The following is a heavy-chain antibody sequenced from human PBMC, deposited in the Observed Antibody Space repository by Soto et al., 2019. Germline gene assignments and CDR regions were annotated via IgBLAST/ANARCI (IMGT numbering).Heavy chain of an antibody. J-gene: IGHJ5*02. V-gene: IGHV2-5*02. CDR1: GFSLTTRGVG. Sequence: QITLKESGPTLVKPTQTLTLTCTFSGFSLTTRGVGVGWIRQPPGKALECLALIYWDGDKRYSPSLQSRLSINENTSTNQVVLTMTNVDPVNTATYYGSHIPTYDQYDCFDPSGPGTLVSVCS. CDR2: IYWDGDK. D-gene: IGHD3-16*01. CDR3: SHIPTYDQYDCFDP.